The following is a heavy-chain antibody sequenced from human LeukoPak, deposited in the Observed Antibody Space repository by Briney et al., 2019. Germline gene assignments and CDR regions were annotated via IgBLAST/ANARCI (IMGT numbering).Heavy chain of an antibody. CDR1: GYTFTSYG. D-gene: IGHD6-13*01. Sequence: ASVKVSCKASGYTFTSYGISWVRQAPGQRLEWMGWINAGNGNTKYSQEFQGRVTITRDTSASTAYMELSSLRSEDMAVYYCARGAAAGLDYWGQGTLVTVSS. CDR2: INAGNGNT. J-gene: IGHJ4*02. V-gene: IGHV1-3*03. CDR3: ARGAAAGLDY.